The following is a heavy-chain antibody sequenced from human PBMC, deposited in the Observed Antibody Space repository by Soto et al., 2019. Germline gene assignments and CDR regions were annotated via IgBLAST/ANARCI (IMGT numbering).Heavy chain of an antibody. V-gene: IGHV4-31*03. D-gene: IGHD6-6*01. CDR1: GGSISSGGYY. CDR3: ARTSSIAARPTAGFDY. Sequence: QVQLQESGPGLVKPSQTLSLTCTVSGGSISSGGYYWSWIRQHPGKGLEWIGYIYYSGSTYYNPSLKSRVTISVDTSKNQFSLKLSSVTATDTAVYYCARTSSIAARPTAGFDYWGQGTLVTVSS. CDR2: IYYSGST. J-gene: IGHJ4*02.